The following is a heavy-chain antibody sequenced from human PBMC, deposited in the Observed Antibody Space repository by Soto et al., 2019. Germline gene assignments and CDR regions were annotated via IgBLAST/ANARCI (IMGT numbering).Heavy chain of an antibody. D-gene: IGHD1-26*01. CDR3: ASGNAWEVLPAY. CDR2: VYFTGST. V-gene: IGHV4-31*03. CDR1: GASVNSGGYY. Sequence: SETLSLTCTVSGASVNSGGYYWSWIRQLPGKGLEWIGYVYFTGSTYYNPSVESRVTISLDTSQNQFSLKLSSVTAADTAVYYCASGNAWEVLPAYWGQGTLVTVSS. J-gene: IGHJ4*02.